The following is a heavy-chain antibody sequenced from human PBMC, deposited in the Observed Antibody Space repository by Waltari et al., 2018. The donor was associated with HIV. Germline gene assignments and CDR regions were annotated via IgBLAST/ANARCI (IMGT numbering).Heavy chain of an antibody. CDR1: GFRFSDYN. Sequence: EVRLLESGGGLVRPGGSLRLSCAASGFRFSDYNMNWVRQGPGKGLEWVASIGSLQNFRNYADSVKGRFTVSRDNAKNSLYLQMNSLTAEDTAVYYCARGPSSGWSWFDPWGQGTLVTVSS. CDR2: IGSLQNFR. J-gene: IGHJ5*02. V-gene: IGHV3-21*01. D-gene: IGHD6-19*01. CDR3: ARGPSSGWSWFDP.